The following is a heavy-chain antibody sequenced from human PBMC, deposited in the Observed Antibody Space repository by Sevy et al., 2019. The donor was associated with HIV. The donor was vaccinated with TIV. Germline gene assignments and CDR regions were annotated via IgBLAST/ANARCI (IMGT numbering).Heavy chain of an antibody. D-gene: IGHD6-19*01. CDR1: GGTFSSYG. V-gene: IGHV1-69*13. J-gene: IGHJ4*02. CDR2: IIPILGTV. Sequence: ASVKVSCKASGGTFSSYGISWVRQAPGQGLEWMGGIIPILGTVNYAQKFQGRVTITADETTKTAYMGPSSLRSEDTAVYYCARGGGNGWYYFDYWGQETLVTVSS. CDR3: ARGGGNGWYYFDY.